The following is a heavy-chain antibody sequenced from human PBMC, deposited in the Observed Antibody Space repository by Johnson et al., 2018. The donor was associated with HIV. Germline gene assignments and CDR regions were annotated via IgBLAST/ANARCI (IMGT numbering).Heavy chain of an antibody. CDR3: ARRGLANAFDI. Sequence: VQLVESGGGLVQPGGSLRLSCAASGFTVSSNYMSWVRQAPGKGLEWVSYITSTGITVYYTDSVKGRFTISRDNAKSSVYLQMNSLRAEDTAVDYCARRGLANAFDIWGQGTMVTVSS. CDR2: ITSTGITV. V-gene: IGHV3-11*04. D-gene: IGHD3-10*01. CDR1: GFTVSSNY. J-gene: IGHJ3*02.